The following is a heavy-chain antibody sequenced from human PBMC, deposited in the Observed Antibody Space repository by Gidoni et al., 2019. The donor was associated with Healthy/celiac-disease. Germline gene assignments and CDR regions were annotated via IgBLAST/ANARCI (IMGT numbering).Heavy chain of an antibody. D-gene: IGHD2-15*01. J-gene: IGHJ4*02. Sequence: QVQLVASGGGVVQPGRSLRLSCAASGFTFSSDGMPWVRQAPGKGLEGVAVIWYDGSNKYYADSVKGRFTISRDNSKNTLYLQMNSLRAEDTAVYYCARDSGYCSGGSCYYHYFDYWGQGTLVTVSS. CDR2: IWYDGSNK. V-gene: IGHV3-33*01. CDR3: ARDSGYCSGGSCYYHYFDY. CDR1: GFTFSSDG.